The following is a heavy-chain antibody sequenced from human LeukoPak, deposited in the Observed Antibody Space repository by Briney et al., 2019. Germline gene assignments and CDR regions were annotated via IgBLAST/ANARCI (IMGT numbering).Heavy chain of an antibody. J-gene: IGHJ3*02. CDR3: ARSHRGSNSLSFDI. CDR2: LYSGGST. D-gene: IGHD1-26*01. V-gene: IGHV3-53*01. CDR1: GFTVRSSY. Sequence: PGGSLRLSCAASGFTVRSSYMSWVRQAPGKGLEWVSVLYSGGSTYYADSVKGRFTISRDNSKNTLYLQMNSLRAEDTAVYYCARSHRGSNSLSFDIWGQGTKVTVSS.